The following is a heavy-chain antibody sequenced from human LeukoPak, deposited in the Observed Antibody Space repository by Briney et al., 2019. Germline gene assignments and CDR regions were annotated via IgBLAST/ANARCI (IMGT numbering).Heavy chain of an antibody. V-gene: IGHV1-18*01. CDR1: GYTFTSYG. Sequence: ASVKVSCKASGYTFTSYGISWVRQAPGQGLEWMGWISAYNGNTNYAQKLQGRVTMTTDTSTSTAYMELRSLRSDDTAVYYCARGGSWYGFGVSYHYYYYMDVWGKGTTVTVSS. CDR2: ISAYNGNT. J-gene: IGHJ6*03. D-gene: IGHD6-13*01. CDR3: ARGGSWYGFGVSYHYYYYMDV.